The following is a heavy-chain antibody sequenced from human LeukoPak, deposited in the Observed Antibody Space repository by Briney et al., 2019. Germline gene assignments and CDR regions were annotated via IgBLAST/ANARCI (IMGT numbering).Heavy chain of an antibody. CDR3: ARDREDGYNSRFDP. CDR2: ISSSSSTI. D-gene: IGHD5-12*01. Sequence: GGSLRLSCAASGFTFSSYWMRWVRQAPGKGLEWVSYISSSSSTIYYADSVKGRFTISRDNAKNSLYLQMNSLRDEDTAVYYCARDREDGYNSRFDPWGQGTLVTVSS. J-gene: IGHJ5*02. CDR1: GFTFSSYW. V-gene: IGHV3-48*02.